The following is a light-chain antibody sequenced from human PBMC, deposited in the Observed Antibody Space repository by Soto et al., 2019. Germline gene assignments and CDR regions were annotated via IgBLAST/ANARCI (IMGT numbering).Light chain of an antibody. CDR1: SSNIGNNY. CDR3: GTLDSRGSAVV. CDR2: ENN. J-gene: IGLJ2*01. Sequence: QSVLTQPPSVSAAPGQRVTISCSGSSSNIGNNYVSWYQQLPGTAPKLLNYENNKRPSGIPDRLSGSKSGTSATLGITGLQTGDEAAYYSGTLDSRGSAVVCGGGTTLPVL. V-gene: IGLV1-51*02.